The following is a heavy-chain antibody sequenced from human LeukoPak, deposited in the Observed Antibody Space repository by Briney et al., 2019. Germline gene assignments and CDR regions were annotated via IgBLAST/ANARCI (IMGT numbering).Heavy chain of an antibody. D-gene: IGHD1-7*01. CDR3: ARRRLGETTTANWFDP. CDR1: DGSISSSSYY. J-gene: IGHJ5*02. V-gene: IGHV4-39*01. Sequence: PSETLSLTSTVSDGSISSSSYYWGWIRQPPGKGLEWIGSIYYSGSTYYSPSLKSRVTLSVDTSKNQFSLKLSSVTAADTAVYYCARRRLGETTTANWFDPWGQGTLVTVSS. CDR2: IYYSGST.